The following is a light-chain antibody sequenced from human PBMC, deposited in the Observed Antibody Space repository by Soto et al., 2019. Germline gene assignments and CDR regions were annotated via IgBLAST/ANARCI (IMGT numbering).Light chain of an antibody. CDR3: AQGRATPFT. V-gene: IGKV2-28*01. Sequence: EIVLTQSPLSLPVTPGEPASISCRSSRNLLHSNGYYSLDWYLQKPGQSPQLLIYLGSNRASGVPDRCSGSGSGTDFTLTISRVEAEDVGVYFCAQGRATPFTFGGGTKVDIK. CDR2: LGS. J-gene: IGKJ4*01. CDR1: RNLLHSNGYYS.